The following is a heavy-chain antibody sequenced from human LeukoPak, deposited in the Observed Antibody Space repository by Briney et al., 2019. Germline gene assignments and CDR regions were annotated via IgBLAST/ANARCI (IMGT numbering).Heavy chain of an antibody. CDR1: DGSISSYT. CDR3: ARNYPEWSHLRYFHYYYMDV. V-gene: IGHV4-4*07. D-gene: IGHD3-3*01. J-gene: IGHJ6*03. Sequence: PSETLSLTCTVPDGSISSYTWTWIRQPAGKGLEWIGRIYSSGTTIYNPSLKSRVTMSVDTSKNQFSLNLSSVTAPDTAIYYCARNYPEWSHLRYFHYYYMDVWSKGTTVTVS. CDR2: IYSSGTT.